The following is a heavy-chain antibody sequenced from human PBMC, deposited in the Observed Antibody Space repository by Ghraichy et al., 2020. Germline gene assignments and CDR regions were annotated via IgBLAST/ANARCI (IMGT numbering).Heavy chain of an antibody. J-gene: IGHJ6*03. Sequence: SETLSLTCTVSGGSISSYYWSWIRQPPGKGLEWIGYIYYSGSTNYNPSLKSRVTISVDTSKNQFSLKLSSVTAADTAVYYCARDRRGYRRDYYYYMDVWGKGTTVTVSS. D-gene: IGHD5-18*01. CDR2: IYYSGST. CDR1: GGSISSYY. CDR3: ARDRRGYRRDYYYYMDV. V-gene: IGHV4-59*01.